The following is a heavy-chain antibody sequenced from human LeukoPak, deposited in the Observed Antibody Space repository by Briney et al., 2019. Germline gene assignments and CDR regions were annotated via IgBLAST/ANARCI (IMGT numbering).Heavy chain of an antibody. V-gene: IGHV5-51*01. Sequence: GESLKISCKGPEYDFANYGIGWVRQTPGRGLEWMGIAHPATSIIHYGPSFQGQVTISFDRSLSTAYLQWTSLKASDSGMYFCARRKFYDTYLDPWGRGTLVTVSS. J-gene: IGHJ5*02. CDR1: EYDFANYG. CDR3: ARRKFYDTYLDP. D-gene: IGHD2/OR15-2a*01. CDR2: AHPATSII.